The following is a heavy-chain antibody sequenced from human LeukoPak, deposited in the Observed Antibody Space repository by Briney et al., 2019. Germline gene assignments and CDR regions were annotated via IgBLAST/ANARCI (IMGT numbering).Heavy chain of an antibody. D-gene: IGHD2-15*01. CDR3: AKDCSF. Sequence: PGASLRLSRVGSGFTFSNYAMSWVRQAPGKGLEWVSAISGSGGATYYADSVKGRFTISRDNSRNTLYLQMNSLRAEDTAVYYCAKDCSFWGQGTLVTVSS. V-gene: IGHV3-23*01. CDR2: ISGSGGAT. CDR1: GFTFSNYA. J-gene: IGHJ4*02.